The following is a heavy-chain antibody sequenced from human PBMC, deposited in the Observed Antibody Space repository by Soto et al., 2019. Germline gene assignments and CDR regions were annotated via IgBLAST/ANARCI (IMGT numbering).Heavy chain of an antibody. CDR1: GFTFSSYS. CDR3: ARVDVAVAVVDY. CDR2: ISSSSSYI. Sequence: GGSLRLSCAASGFTFSSYSMNWVRQAPGKGLEWVSSISSSSSYIYYADSVKGRFTISRDNAKNSLYLQMNSLRAEDTAVYYCARVDVAVAVVDYWGQGTLVTVSS. D-gene: IGHD6-19*01. V-gene: IGHV3-21*01. J-gene: IGHJ4*02.